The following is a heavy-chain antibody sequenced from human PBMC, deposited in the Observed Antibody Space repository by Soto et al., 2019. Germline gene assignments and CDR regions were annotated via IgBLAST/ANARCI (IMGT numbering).Heavy chain of an antibody. V-gene: IGHV3-30*03. CDR1: GFTFSSYG. CDR2: ISYDGSNK. J-gene: IGHJ4*02. CDR3: ASSIVLMVYEAFDY. D-gene: IGHD2-8*01. Sequence: GGSLRLSCAASGFTFSSYGMHWVRQAPGKGLEWVAVISYDGSNKYYADSVKGRFTISRDNSKNTLYLQMNSLRAEDTAVYYCASSIVLMVYEAFDYWGQGTLVTVSS.